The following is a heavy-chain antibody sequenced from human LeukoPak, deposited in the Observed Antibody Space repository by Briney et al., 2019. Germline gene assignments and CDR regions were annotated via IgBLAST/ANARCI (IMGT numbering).Heavy chain of an antibody. D-gene: IGHD3-3*01. CDR3: ARVLEGEVDY. CDR2: ISYDGSNK. CDR1: GLTFSSYA. Sequence: GGSLRLSCAASGLTFSSYAMHWVRQAPGKGLEWVAVISYDGSNKYYADSVKGRFTISRDNSKNTLYLQMNSLRAEDTAVYYCARVLEGEVDYWGQGTLVTVSS. V-gene: IGHV3-30-3*01. J-gene: IGHJ4*02.